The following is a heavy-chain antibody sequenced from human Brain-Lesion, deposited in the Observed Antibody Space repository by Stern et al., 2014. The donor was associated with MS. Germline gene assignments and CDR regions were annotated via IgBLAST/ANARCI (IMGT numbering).Heavy chain of an antibody. J-gene: IGHJ4*02. D-gene: IGHD4-17*01. CDR3: ARDVGYGDYGTLVLGY. CDR1: GFTFSSYV. CDR2: IWNDGTNK. Sequence: MQLVESGGGVVQPGWSLRLSCAASGFTFSSYVMHWVRQAPGKGLEWVALIWNDGTNKFYADSVKGRFTISRGNSQNTLHLQMNSLRVEDTAVYYCARDVGYGDYGTLVLGYWGQGTLVTVSS. V-gene: IGHV3-33*01.